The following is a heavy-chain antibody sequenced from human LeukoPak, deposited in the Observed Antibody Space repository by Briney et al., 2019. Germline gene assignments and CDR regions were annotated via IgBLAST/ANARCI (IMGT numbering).Heavy chain of an antibody. J-gene: IGHJ4*02. D-gene: IGHD3-10*01. CDR2: ISGSGGST. V-gene: IGHV3-23*01. Sequence: GGSLRLSCAASGFTFSSYGMSWVRQAPGKGLEWVSAISGSGGSTYYADSVKGRFTISRDNSKNTLYLQMNSLRAEDTAVYYCAKDHYGSGSYYNSFGYWGQGTLVTVSS. CDR3: AKDHYGSGSYYNSFGY. CDR1: GFTFSSYG.